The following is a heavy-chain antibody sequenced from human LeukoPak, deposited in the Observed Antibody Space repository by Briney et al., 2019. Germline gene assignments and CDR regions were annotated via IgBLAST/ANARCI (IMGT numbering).Heavy chain of an antibody. V-gene: IGHV3-48*03. J-gene: IGHJ6*03. CDR2: ISSSGSTI. D-gene: IGHD3-10*01. CDR1: GFTFSSYE. Sequence: GGSLRLSCAASGFTFSSYEMNWVRQAPGKGLEWVSYISSSGSTIYYADSVKGRFTISRDNAKNSLYLQMNSLRAEDTAVYYCAREAAGYYGSGQQYHYYMDVWGKGTTVTVSS. CDR3: AREAAGYYGSGQQYHYYMDV.